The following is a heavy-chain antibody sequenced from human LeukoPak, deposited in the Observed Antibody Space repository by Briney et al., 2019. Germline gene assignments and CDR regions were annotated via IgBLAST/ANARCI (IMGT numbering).Heavy chain of an antibody. CDR2: ISYDGSNK. D-gene: IGHD3-3*01. Sequence: GGSLRLSCAASGFTFSSYGMHWVRQAPGKGLEWVAVISYDGSNKYYADSVKGRFTISRDNSKNTLYLQMNSLRAEDTAVYYCARERLLRFLEWLFNIWGQGTMVTVSS. CDR3: ARERLLRFLEWLFNI. V-gene: IGHV3-30*19. J-gene: IGHJ3*02. CDR1: GFTFSSYG.